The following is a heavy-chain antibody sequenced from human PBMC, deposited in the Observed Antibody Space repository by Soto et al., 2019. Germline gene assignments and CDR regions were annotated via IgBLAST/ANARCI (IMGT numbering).Heavy chain of an antibody. Sequence: GGSLRLSCAASGFTFSSYEMNWVRQAPGKGLEWVSYISSSGSTIYYADSVKGRFTISRDNAKNSLYLQMNSLRAEDTAVYYCARDTSYYDSSGGLFDYWGQGTLVTVSS. CDR2: ISSSGSTI. V-gene: IGHV3-48*03. J-gene: IGHJ4*02. CDR3: ARDTSYYDSSGGLFDY. CDR1: GFTFSSYE. D-gene: IGHD3-22*01.